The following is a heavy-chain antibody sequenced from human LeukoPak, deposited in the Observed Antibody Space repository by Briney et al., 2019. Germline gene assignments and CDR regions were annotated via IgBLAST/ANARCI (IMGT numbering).Heavy chain of an antibody. CDR3: NGYCSGGSCQGGMDV. CDR2: IIHSGST. V-gene: IGHV4-34*12. D-gene: IGHD2-15*01. CDR1: GGSFSGYY. J-gene: IGHJ6*02. Sequence: SETLSLTCAVYGGSFSGYYWSWIRQPPGKGREWIGEIIHSGSTNFNPSLKSRVTISVDTSKSQFSLKLTSVTAADTAVYYCNGYCSGGSCQGGMDVWGQGTTVTVSS.